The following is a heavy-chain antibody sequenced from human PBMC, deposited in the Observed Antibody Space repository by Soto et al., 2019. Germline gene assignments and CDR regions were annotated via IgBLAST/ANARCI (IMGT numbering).Heavy chain of an antibody. D-gene: IGHD3-22*01. CDR2: INSYGSST. CDR3: ARLGRAYYYDTSVDY. V-gene: IGHV3-74*01. Sequence: GGSLRLSCAASGFTFSSYWMHWVRQAPGKGLVWVSRINSYGSSTNYADSVKGRFTISRDNAKNTLYLQMNSLRAEDTAVYYCARLGRAYYYDTSVDYWGQGTLVTVSS. CDR1: GFTFSSYW. J-gene: IGHJ4*02.